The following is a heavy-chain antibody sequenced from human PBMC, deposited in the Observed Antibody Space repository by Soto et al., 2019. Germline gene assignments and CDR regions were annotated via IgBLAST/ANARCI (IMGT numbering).Heavy chain of an antibody. CDR2: IYYSGST. V-gene: IGHV4-31*03. D-gene: IGHD3-3*01. CDR1: GGSISSGDYY. J-gene: IGHJ5*02. Sequence: QVQLQESGQGLVKPSQTLSLTCTVSGGSISSGDYYWSWIRQHPGKGLEWIGYIYYSGSTYYNPSLKSRVTISVHTSKNQFSLKLSSVTASDTAVYYCARWWSGSRQGFDPWGQGTLVTVSS. CDR3: ARWWSGSRQGFDP.